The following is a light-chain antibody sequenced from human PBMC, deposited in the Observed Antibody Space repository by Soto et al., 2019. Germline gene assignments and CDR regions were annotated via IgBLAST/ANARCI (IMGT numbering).Light chain of an antibody. J-gene: IGKJ1*01. CDR3: QQNYSTPQK. CDR2: AAS. V-gene: IGKV1-39*01. CDR1: QSISSF. Sequence: DIQMTQSPSSLSASVGGGVTITCRASQSISSFLNWYQQKPGKAPKLLIYAASSLQSGVSSRFSGRGSGTDFTLTISSLQPEDFATYYCQQNYSTPQKFGQGTKVDIK.